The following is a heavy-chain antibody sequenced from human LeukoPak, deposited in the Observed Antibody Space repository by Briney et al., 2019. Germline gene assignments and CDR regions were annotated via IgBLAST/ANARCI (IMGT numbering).Heavy chain of an antibody. J-gene: IGHJ6*02. CDR1: GFTFSRYG. CDR2: ISYDGSNK. D-gene: IGHD2-15*01. CDR3: AKDRLLPRYYGMDV. Sequence: GGSLRLSCAASGFTFSRYGMHWVRQAPGKGLEWVAVISYDGSNKYYADSVKGRFTISRDNSKNTLYLQMNSLRAEDTAVYYCAKDRLLPRYYGMDVWGQGTTVTVSS. V-gene: IGHV3-30*18.